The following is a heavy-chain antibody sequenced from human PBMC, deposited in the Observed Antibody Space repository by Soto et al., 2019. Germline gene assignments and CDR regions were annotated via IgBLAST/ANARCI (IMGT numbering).Heavy chain of an antibody. CDR1: GFTFSSYA. CDR3: AKDQICSGGSCYFDAFDI. D-gene: IGHD2-15*01. J-gene: IGHJ3*02. CDR2: ISGSGGST. V-gene: IGHV3-23*01. Sequence: EVPLLESGGGLVQPGGSLRLSCAASGFTFSSYAMSWVRQAPGKGLEWVSAISGSGGSTYYADSVKGRFTISRDNSKNTLYLQMNSLRAEDTAVYYCAKDQICSGGSCYFDAFDIWGQGTMVTVSS.